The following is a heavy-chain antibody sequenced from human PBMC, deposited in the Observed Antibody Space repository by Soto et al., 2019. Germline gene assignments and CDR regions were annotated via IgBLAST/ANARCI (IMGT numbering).Heavy chain of an antibody. Sequence: QVQLVESGGGLVKPGGSLRLSCAASGFTLSDYYMTWIRQAPGKGLEWVSDIRISVTTIHYADSVRGRLTISRDNAKNSLGLEINTLRAEETAVYSCARFRGDGYYTFWGQGTLVNV. CDR1: GFTLSDYY. D-gene: IGHD3-3*01. CDR3: ARFRGDGYYTF. J-gene: IGHJ4*02. V-gene: IGHV3-11*01. CDR2: IRISVTTI.